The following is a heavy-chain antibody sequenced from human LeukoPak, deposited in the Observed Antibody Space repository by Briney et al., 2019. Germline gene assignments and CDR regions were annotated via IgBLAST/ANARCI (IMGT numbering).Heavy chain of an antibody. CDR1: GFTFSSYG. D-gene: IGHD3-10*01. Sequence: GGSLRLSCAASGFTFSSYGMHWVRQAPGKGLEWVAVISYDGSNKYYADSVKGRFTIPRDNSKNTLYLQMNSLRAEDTAVYYCARVYGSGRPSSYFDYWGQGTLVTVSS. CDR2: ISYDGSNK. CDR3: ARVYGSGRPSSYFDY. J-gene: IGHJ4*02. V-gene: IGHV3-30*03.